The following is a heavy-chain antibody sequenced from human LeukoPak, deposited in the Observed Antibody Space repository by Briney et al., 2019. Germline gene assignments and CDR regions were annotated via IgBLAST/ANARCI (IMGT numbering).Heavy chain of an antibody. D-gene: IGHD4-17*01. J-gene: IGHJ4*02. V-gene: IGHV4-59*08. CDR3: ASSSYGDYSGSPFDY. CDR2: IYYSGST. Sequence: PPESLSPTCTVSGGSISSYYWSWIRPPPGKGLGWDGDIYYSGSTNYNPSLKSRVTISVDTSKNQFSLKLSSVTAADTAVYYCASSSYGDYSGSPFDYWGQGTLVTVSS. CDR1: GGSISSYY.